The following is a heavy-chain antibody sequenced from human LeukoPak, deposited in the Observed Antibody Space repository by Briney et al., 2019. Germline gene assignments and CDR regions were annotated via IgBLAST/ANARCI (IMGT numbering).Heavy chain of an antibody. D-gene: IGHD3-10*01. CDR3: ARFSDLWFGESTDPRGFDY. CDR2: INSDGTIT. J-gene: IGHJ4*02. V-gene: IGHV3-74*01. CDR1: GFSFRRYW. Sequence: GGSLRLSCAASGFSFRRYWLHWVRQGPGKGLVWVSRINSDGTITNYADSVKGRFTISRDNAENTLYLQMNSLRAEDMAVYYCARFSDLWFGESTDPRGFDYWGQGTLVTVSS.